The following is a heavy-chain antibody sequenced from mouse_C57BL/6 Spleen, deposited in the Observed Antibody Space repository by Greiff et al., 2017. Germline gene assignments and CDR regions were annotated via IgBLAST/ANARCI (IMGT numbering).Heavy chain of an antibody. J-gene: IGHJ1*03. V-gene: IGHV5-2*03. D-gene: IGHD2-5*01. Sequence: DVMLVESGGGLVQPGESLKLSCESNEYEFPSHDMSWVRKTPEKRLELVAAINSDGGSTYYPDTMERRFIISRDNTKKTLYLQMSSLRSEDTALYYCGRRSNYWYFDVWGTGTTVTVSS. CDR1: EYEFPSHD. CDR3: GRRSNYWYFDV. CDR2: INSDGGST.